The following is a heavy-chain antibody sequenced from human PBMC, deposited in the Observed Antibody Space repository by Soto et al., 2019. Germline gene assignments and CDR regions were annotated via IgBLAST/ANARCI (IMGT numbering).Heavy chain of an antibody. J-gene: IGHJ6*03. CDR3: ARCCFGGYDFWSGYSQRNYYYMDV. V-gene: IGHV4-34*01. CDR2: INHSGST. D-gene: IGHD3-3*01. Sequence: SETLSLTCAVYGGSFSDYQWNWIRQPPGKGLEWIGEINHSGSTNYNPSLKSRVTISVDTSKNQFSLKLSSVTAADTAVYYCARCCFGGYDFWSGYSQRNYYYMDVWGKGTPVTVSS. CDR1: GGSFSDYQ.